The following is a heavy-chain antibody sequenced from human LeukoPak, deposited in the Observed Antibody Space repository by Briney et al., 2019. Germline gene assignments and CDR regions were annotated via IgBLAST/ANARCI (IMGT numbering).Heavy chain of an antibody. V-gene: IGHV5-51*01. Sequence: HGESLKISCKGSGYSFTSYWIGWVRQMPGKGLEWMGIIYPGDSDTRYSPSFQGQVTISADKSISTAHLQWSSLKASDTAMYYCARHYQILVVPHRGTYYYDSSGYYAFDIWGQGTMVTVSS. CDR2: IYPGDSDT. CDR3: ARHYQILVVPHRGTYYYDSSGYYAFDI. D-gene: IGHD3-22*01. CDR1: GYSFTSYW. J-gene: IGHJ3*02.